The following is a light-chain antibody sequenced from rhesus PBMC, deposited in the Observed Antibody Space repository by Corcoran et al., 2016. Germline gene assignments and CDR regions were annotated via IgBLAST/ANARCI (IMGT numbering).Light chain of an antibody. J-gene: IGKJ1*01. CDR2: SAF. V-gene: IGKV3-40*03. CDR3: QQYNDLLPT. CDR1: QSVGSF. Sequence: EIVMTQSPATLSLSPGETATLSCRASQSVGSFLAWYQQKPGQAPKLLVHSAFFRATGIPARFSGSGSRTDFTLTISSLEPDDVGVYHCQQYNDLLPTFGQGTKVEIK.